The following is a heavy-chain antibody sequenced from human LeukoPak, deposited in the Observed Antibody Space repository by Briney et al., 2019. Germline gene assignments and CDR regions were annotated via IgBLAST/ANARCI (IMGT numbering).Heavy chain of an antibody. CDR3: AKSADPFYGSGSYGFQH. CDR2: ISWNSGSI. J-gene: IGHJ1*01. V-gene: IGHV3-9*01. D-gene: IGHD3-10*01. CDR1: GFTFDDYA. Sequence: EPGGSLRLSCAASGFTFDDYAMHWVRQAPGKGLEWVSGISWNSGSIGYADSVKGRFTISRDNAKNPLYLQMNSLRAEDTALYYCAKSADPFYGSGSYGFQHWGQGTLVTVSS.